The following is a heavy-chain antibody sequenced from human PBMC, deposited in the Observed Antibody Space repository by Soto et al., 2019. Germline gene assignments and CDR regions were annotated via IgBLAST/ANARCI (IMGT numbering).Heavy chain of an antibody. Sequence: GGSRKLSCAASGLTLSSYEMNWVRQAPGKGLEWVSYISNSGSTIYYADSVKGRFTISRDNAKNSLYLQMNSLRAEDTAVYYCARDLGRDTAMVTLEYWGPGTLVTVSS. CDR2: ISNSGSTI. D-gene: IGHD5-18*01. CDR1: GLTLSSYE. J-gene: IGHJ4*01. V-gene: IGHV3-48*03. CDR3: ARDLGRDTAMVTLEY.